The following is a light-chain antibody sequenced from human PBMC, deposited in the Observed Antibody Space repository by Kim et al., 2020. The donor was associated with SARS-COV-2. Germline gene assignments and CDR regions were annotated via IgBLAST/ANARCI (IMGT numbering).Light chain of an antibody. J-gene: IGLJ2*01. Sequence: KKVNRSGPCSSGSIASDNVQWYHQRPGGAPTIVIYKNDQRLAGVPDRFSGSIDRSSNSASLTISGLRTEDEADYYCQSYDTTSVVVFGGGTQLTVL. CDR1: SGSIASDN. CDR3: QSYDTTSVVV. V-gene: IGLV6-57*02. CDR2: KND.